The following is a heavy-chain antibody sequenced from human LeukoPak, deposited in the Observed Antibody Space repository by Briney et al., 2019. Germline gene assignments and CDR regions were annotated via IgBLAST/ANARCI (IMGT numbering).Heavy chain of an antibody. CDR1: GFTFSSYE. Sequence: PGGSLRLSCAAAGFTFSSYEMNWVRQAPGKGLEWVSYISSSGITIYYADSVKGRFTISRDKAKNSLYLQMNSLRAEDTAVYYCAREPTEKDYGMHVWGQGTTVTVSS. CDR2: ISSSGITI. J-gene: IGHJ6*02. V-gene: IGHV3-48*03. CDR3: AREPTEKDYGMHV.